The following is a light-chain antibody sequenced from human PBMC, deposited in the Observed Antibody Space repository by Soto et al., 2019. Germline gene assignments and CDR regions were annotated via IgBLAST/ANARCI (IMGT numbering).Light chain of an antibody. J-gene: IGKJ1*01. CDR1: QGISSY. V-gene: IGKV1-9*01. Sequence: DIQMTQSPSTLSASVGDRVTITCRASQGISSYLAWYQQKPGKAPELLIYAASTLQSGVPSRFSGSGSGTGFTLTISCLQSEDFATYYCQQYYSFPWTFGQGTKVDIK. CDR2: AAS. CDR3: QQYYSFPWT.